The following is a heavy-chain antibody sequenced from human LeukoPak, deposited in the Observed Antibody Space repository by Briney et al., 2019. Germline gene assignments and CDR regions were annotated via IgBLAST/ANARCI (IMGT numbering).Heavy chain of an antibody. CDR3: ARARASGRSGFDY. D-gene: IGHD2-15*01. J-gene: IGHJ4*02. Sequence: GGSLRLSCVASGLTVSSYSMIWVRQAPGKGLEWVSYISSSSSTIYYADSVKGRFTISRDNAKNSLDLQMNGLRDEDTAVYYCARARASGRSGFDYWGQGTLVTVSS. CDR2: ISSSSSTI. CDR1: GLTVSSYS. V-gene: IGHV3-48*02.